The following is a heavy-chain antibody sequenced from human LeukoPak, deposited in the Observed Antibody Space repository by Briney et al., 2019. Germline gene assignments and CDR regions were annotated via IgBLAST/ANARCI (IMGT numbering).Heavy chain of an antibody. D-gene: IGHD3-22*01. CDR3: ASQVVVTPQPELDY. CDR1: GGIFSSYA. J-gene: IGHJ4*02. Sequence: SVKASCKASGGIFSSYAISWVRQAPGQGLEWMGRIIPIFGIANYAQKFQGRVTITADKSTSTAYMELSSLRSEDTAVYYCASQVVVTPQPELDYWGQGTLVTVSS. CDR2: IIPIFGIA. V-gene: IGHV1-69*04.